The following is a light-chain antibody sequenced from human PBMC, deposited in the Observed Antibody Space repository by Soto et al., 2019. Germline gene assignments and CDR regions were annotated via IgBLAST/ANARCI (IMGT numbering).Light chain of an antibody. J-gene: IGKJ5*01. CDR2: AAY. CDR1: QNIFSS. V-gene: IGKV1-39*01. CDR3: QQSYNSPPIT. Sequence: DIQMTQSPCSLSASVGDRVTITCRSCQNIFSSLNWYQQKPGKAPKLMXYAAYSLQSGVPSRFSGSGSGTDFTLTITSLQPEDFATYYCQQSYNSPPITCGQGTRLEIK.